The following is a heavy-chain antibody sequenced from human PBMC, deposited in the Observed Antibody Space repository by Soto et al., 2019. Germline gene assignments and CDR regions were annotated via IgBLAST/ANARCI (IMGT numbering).Heavy chain of an antibody. CDR2: MNPNSGNT. Sequence: QVQLVQSGAEVKKLGASVKVSCKASGYTLTSYDINWVRQATGQGLEWMGWMNPNSGNTGYAQKFQGRVTMTRNTSINTAYMELSSLRSEDTAVYYCAKTTYFYFDLWGRGTLVTVSS. D-gene: IGHD1-7*01. CDR3: AKTTYFYFDL. CDR1: GYTLTSYD. V-gene: IGHV1-8*01. J-gene: IGHJ2*01.